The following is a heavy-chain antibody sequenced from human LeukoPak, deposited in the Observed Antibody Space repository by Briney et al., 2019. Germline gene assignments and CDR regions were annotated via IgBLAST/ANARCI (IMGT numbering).Heavy chain of an antibody. CDR2: ISYDGSNK. CDR3: AKEGGWELDGVFDY. Sequence: TGGSLRLSCAASGFTFSSYGMHWVRQAPGKGLEWVAVISYDGSNKYYADSVKGRFTISRDNSKNTLYLQMNSLRAEDTAVYYCAKEGGWELDGVFDYWGQGTLVTVSS. J-gene: IGHJ4*02. V-gene: IGHV3-30*18. CDR1: GFTFSSYG. D-gene: IGHD1-26*01.